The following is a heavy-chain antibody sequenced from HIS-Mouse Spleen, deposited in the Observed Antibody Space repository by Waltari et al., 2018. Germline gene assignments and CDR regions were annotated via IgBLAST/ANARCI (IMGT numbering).Heavy chain of an antibody. Sequence: QLQLQESGPGLVKPSETLSLTCTVPVGSISSSSYYWVWIRQPPGKGLEWIGSIYYSGSTYYNPSLKSRVTISVDTSKNQFSLKLSSVTAADTAVYYCAREIPYSSSWYDWYFDLWGRGTLVTVSS. J-gene: IGHJ2*01. CDR3: AREIPYSSSWYDWYFDL. D-gene: IGHD6-13*01. V-gene: IGHV4-39*07. CDR1: VGSISSSSYY. CDR2: IYYSGST.